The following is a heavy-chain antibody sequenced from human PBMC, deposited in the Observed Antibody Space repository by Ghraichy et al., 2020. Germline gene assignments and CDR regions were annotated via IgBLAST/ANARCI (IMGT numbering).Heavy chain of an antibody. D-gene: IGHD1-26*01. CDR2: ISQTGT. V-gene: IGHV4-34*01. CDR3: ARRTRRGARLGGHTPYWFDP. J-gene: IGHJ5*02. Sequence: SETLSLTCAVYGGSFSGYYWTWIRQSAGKGLEWVGEISQTGTTYSPTLKSRLSISVDTSKMQFSLRLSSVTAADTAVYYCARRTRRGARLGGHTPYWFDPWGKGTLVTVSS. CDR1: GGSFSGYY.